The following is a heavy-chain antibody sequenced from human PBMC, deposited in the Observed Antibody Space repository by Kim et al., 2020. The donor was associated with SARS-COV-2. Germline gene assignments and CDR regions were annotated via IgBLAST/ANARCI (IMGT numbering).Heavy chain of an antibody. CDR1: GFTFSSYS. J-gene: IGHJ4*02. V-gene: IGHV3-21*01. Sequence: GGSLRLSCAASGFTFSSYSMNWVRQAPGKGLEWVSSISSSSSYIYYADSVKGRFTISRDNAKNSLYLQMNSLRAEDTAVYYCARRLKRGWELSFGEDYWCQGTLVTVSS. CDR3: ARRLKRGWELSFGEDY. D-gene: IGHD1-26*01. CDR2: ISSSSSYI.